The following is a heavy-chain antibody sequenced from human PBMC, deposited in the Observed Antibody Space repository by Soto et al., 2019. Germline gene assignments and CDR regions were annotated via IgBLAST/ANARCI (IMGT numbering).Heavy chain of an antibody. Sequence: TSETLSLTCTVSGGSISSGICYWNWIRQHPGKGLEWIGYIFRSGSTYYNPSLKSRITILVDTSKNQFSLKLSSVTAADTAVYYCARGGSYHELVSDLWGQGTPVTVS. CDR3: ARGGSYHELVSDL. CDR2: IFRSGST. V-gene: IGHV4-31*03. J-gene: IGHJ5*02. CDR1: GGSISSGICY. D-gene: IGHD3-16*02.